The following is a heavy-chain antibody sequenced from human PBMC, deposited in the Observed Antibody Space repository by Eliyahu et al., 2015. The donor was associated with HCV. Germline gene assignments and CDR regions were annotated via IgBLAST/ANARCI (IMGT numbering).Heavy chain of an antibody. CDR3: AREDTSYDILTGYYLNWFDP. Sequence: EVQLVESGGGLVKPGGSLRLSCAASGFTFSSYSMNWVRQAPGKGLEWVSSISSSSSYIYYADSVKGRFTISRDNAKNSLYLQMDSLRAEDTAVYYCAREDTSYDILTGYYLNWFDPWGQGTLVTVSS. J-gene: IGHJ5*02. D-gene: IGHD3-9*01. CDR1: GFTFSSYS. CDR2: ISSSSSYI. V-gene: IGHV3-21*01.